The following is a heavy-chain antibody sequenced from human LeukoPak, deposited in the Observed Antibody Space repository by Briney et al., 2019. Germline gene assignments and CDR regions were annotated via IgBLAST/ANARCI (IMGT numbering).Heavy chain of an antibody. CDR2: ISWNSGSI. CDR3: AKDQLLKGYYYYYMDV. J-gene: IGHJ6*03. D-gene: IGHD2-2*01. V-gene: IGHV3-9*01. Sequence: GGSLRLSCAASGFTFDDYAMHWVRQAPGKGLEWVSGISWNSGSIGYADSVKGRFTISRDNAKNSLYLQMNSLRAEDTALYYCAKDQLLKGYYYYYMDVWGKGTTVTVSS. CDR1: GFTFDDYA.